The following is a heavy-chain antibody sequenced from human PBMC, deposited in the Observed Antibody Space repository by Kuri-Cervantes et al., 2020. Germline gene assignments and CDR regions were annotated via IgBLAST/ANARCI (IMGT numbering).Heavy chain of an antibody. D-gene: IGHD3-3*01. V-gene: IGHV3-30*18. CDR2: MSYDGNYK. CDR1: GFTFSNYG. Sequence: GESLKISCAASGFTFSNYGMHWFRQAPGKGLEWVAFMSYDGNYKYYADSVKGRFTISRDNSKNTLYLQMNSLRAEDTAVYYCAKFGVVTTDIDYWGQGTLVTVSS. CDR3: AKFGVVTTDIDY. J-gene: IGHJ4*02.